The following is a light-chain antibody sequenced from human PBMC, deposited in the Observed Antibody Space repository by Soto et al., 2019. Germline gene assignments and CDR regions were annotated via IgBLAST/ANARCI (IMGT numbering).Light chain of an antibody. CDR3: QQRSNWHLT. J-gene: IGKJ4*01. CDR2: DAT. Sequence: EIVLTQSPATLSLSPGDIATPSCRASQSVSSNLSWYQQKPGQAPRLLIYDATNSATGIPARFSGSGSGTDFTLTISSLEPEDFAVYYCQQRSNWHLTFGGGTKGEIK. V-gene: IGKV3-11*01. CDR1: QSVSSN.